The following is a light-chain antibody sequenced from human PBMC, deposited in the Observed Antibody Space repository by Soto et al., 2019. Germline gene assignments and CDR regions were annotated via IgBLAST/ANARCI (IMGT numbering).Light chain of an antibody. V-gene: IGKV3-20*01. Sequence: EIVLTQSPGTLSLSPGERATLYCRASQSVPSNFLAWYQQRPGQAPTLLIYDVSRRAAGIPDRFSGSGSGTEFTLTISRLVPEGFAVYSCQQYDSSWTFGQGTKVEIK. CDR3: QQYDSSWT. J-gene: IGKJ1*01. CDR2: DVS. CDR1: QSVPSNF.